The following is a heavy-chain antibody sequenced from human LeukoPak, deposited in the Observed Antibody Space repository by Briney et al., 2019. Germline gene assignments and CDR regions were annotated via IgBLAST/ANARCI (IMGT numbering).Heavy chain of an antibody. J-gene: IGHJ4*02. CDR2: IHTSGST. D-gene: IGHD1-14*01. V-gene: IGHV4-4*07. Sequence: SETLSLTCTVSGGSISSYFCTWIRQPAGKGLEWIGRIHTSGSTNYNPSLKSRVTMSVDTSKNQFSLKLSSVTAADTAVYYCARDPEGHGNYFDYWGQGALVTVSS. CDR3: ARDPEGHGNYFDY. CDR1: GGSISSYF.